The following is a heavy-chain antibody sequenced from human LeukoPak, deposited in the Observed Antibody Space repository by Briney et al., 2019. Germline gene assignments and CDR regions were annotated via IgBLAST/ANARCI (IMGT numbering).Heavy chain of an antibody. CDR1: GYTFTSYD. CDR2: IIPIFGTA. CDR3: ARAGLGYCSSTSCRRGYYYYMDV. J-gene: IGHJ6*03. Sequence: ASVKVSCKASGYTFTSYDINWVRQAPGQGLEWMGGIIPIFGTANYAQKFQGRVTITADESTSTAYMGLSSLRSEDTAVYYCARAGLGYCSSTSCRRGYYYYMDVWGKGTTVTVSS. V-gene: IGHV1-69*13. D-gene: IGHD2-2*01.